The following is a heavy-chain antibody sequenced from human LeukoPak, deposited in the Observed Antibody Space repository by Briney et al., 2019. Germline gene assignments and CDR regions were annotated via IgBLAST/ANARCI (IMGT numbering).Heavy chain of an antibody. V-gene: IGHV4-4*07. CDR2: IYTSGST. CDR1: GGSISSYY. Sequence: PSETLSLTCTVSGGSISSYYWSWIRQPAGKGLEWIGHIYTSGSTNYNPSLKSRVTMSVDTSKNQFSLKLSSVTAADTAVYYCARSISGFGYSCGDDAFDIWGQGTMVTVSS. D-gene: IGHD5-18*01. CDR3: ARSISGFGYSCGDDAFDI. J-gene: IGHJ3*02.